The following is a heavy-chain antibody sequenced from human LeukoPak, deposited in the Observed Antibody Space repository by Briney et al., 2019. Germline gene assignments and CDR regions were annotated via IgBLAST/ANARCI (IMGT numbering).Heavy chain of an antibody. Sequence: GGSLRLSCAASGFTFSSYAMHWVRQAPGKGLEWVAVISYDGSNKYYADSVKGRFTISRDNSKNTLYLQMNSLRAEDAAVYYCARDGGIVVVPAANPIVYYFDYWGQGTLVTVSS. D-gene: IGHD2-2*01. CDR3: ARDGGIVVVPAANPIVYYFDY. CDR1: GFTFSSYA. V-gene: IGHV3-30-3*01. J-gene: IGHJ4*02. CDR2: ISYDGSNK.